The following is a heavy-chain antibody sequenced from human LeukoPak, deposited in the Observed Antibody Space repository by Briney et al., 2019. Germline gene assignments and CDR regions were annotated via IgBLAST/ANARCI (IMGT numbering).Heavy chain of an antibody. CDR1: GFTFSSYG. Sequence: GGSLRLSCAASGFTFSSYGMHWVRQAPGKGLEWVAVISYDGSNKYYADSVKGRFTISRDNSKNTLYLQMNSLRAEDTAVYYCGKDQPGAGLFAYWGQGTLVPVPP. J-gene: IGHJ4*02. CDR2: ISYDGSNK. D-gene: IGHD1-14*01. CDR3: GKDQPGAGLFAY. V-gene: IGHV3-30*18.